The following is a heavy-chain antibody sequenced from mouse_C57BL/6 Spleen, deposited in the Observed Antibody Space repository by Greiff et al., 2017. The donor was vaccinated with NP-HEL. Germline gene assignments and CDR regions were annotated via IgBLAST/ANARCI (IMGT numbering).Heavy chain of an antibody. CDR2: IHPNSGST. CDR3: ARNVFGSSDLAY. V-gene: IGHV1-64*01. D-gene: IGHD1-1*01. Sequence: VQLQQPGAELVKPGASVKLSCKASGYTFTSYWMHWVKQRPGHGLEWIGMIHPNSGSTNYNEKFKSKATLTVDKSSSTAYMQLSSLTSEDSAVYYCARNVFGSSDLAYWGQGTLVTVSA. J-gene: IGHJ3*01. CDR1: GYTFTSYW.